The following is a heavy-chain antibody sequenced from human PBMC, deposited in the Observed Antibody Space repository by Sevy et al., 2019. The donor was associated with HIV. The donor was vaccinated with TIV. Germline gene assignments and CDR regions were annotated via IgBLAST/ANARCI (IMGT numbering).Heavy chain of an antibody. Sequence: ASVKVSCKASGGTFSSYAISWVRQAPGQGLEWMGGIIPIFGTANYAQKFQGRDTITADESTSTAYMELSSLRSEDTAVYYCARAQYSSSWYYYYGMDVWGQGTTVTVSS. J-gene: IGHJ6*02. V-gene: IGHV1-69*13. CDR2: IIPIFGTA. CDR3: ARAQYSSSWYYYYGMDV. D-gene: IGHD6-13*01. CDR1: GGTFSSYA.